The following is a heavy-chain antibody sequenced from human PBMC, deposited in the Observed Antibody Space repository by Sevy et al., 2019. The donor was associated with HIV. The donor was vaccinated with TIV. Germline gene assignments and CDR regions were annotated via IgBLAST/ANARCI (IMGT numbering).Heavy chain of an antibody. CDR2: ITDSGGST. V-gene: IGHV3-23*01. J-gene: IGHJ4*02. Sequence: GGSLRLSCAASGFTFSNYAMTWVRQAPGKGLEWVSSITDSGGSTYYADSVKGRFTISRDKSKNTLNLQMSSLRADDTAVDYCAKESSGELLSSGEPPYYCDYWGQGTLVTVSS. D-gene: IGHD3-10*01. CDR1: GFTFSNYA. CDR3: AKESSGELLSSGEPPYYCDY.